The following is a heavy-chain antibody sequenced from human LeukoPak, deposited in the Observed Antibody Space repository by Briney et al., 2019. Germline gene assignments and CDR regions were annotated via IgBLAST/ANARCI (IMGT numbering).Heavy chain of an antibody. CDR1: GLTFSIYS. D-gene: IGHD5-24*01. Sequence: GGSLRLSCAASGLTFSIYSMNWVRQAPGKGLEWVLSIGSSSSSIYYADSVKGRFTISRDNAKNSLYLQMNSLRAEDTAVYYCAREGNGYISEAFDIGGQDTMVTVSS. V-gene: IGHV3-21*01. CDR3: AREGNGYISEAFDI. CDR2: IGSSSSSI. J-gene: IGHJ3*02.